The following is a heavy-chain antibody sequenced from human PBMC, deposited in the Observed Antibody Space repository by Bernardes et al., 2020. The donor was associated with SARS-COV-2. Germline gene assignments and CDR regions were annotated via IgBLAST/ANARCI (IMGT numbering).Heavy chain of an antibody. CDR3: AKELGTAMVPYYYYYYMDV. V-gene: IGHV3-23*01. J-gene: IGHJ6*03. D-gene: IGHD5-18*01. CDR2: ISGSGGSN. CDR1: GFTLNSYA. Sequence: LIPPCAASGFTLNSYAMSWVRQAPGTGLEWVSAISGSGGSNYYADSVKGRFTISRDNSKNTLYLQMNSLRAEDKAVYYCAKELGTAMVPYYYYYYMDVWGKGTTVTVSS.